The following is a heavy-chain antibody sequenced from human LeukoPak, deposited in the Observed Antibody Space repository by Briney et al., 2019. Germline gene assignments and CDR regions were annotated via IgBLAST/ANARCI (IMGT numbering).Heavy chain of an antibody. V-gene: IGHV4-34*01. CDR1: GGSFSGYY. CDR2: INHSGST. J-gene: IGHJ5*02. Sequence: SETLSLTCAVYGGSFSGYYWSWIRQPPGKGLEWIGEINHSGSTNYNPSLKSRVTISVDTSKNQFSLKLSSVTAAGTAVYYCARISSSTGYWFDPWGQGTLVTVSS. D-gene: IGHD6-6*01. CDR3: ARISSSTGYWFDP.